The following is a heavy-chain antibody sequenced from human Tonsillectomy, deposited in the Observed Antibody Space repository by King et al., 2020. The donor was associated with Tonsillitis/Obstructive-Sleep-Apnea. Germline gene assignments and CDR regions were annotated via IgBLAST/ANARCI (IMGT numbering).Heavy chain of an antibody. J-gene: IGHJ4*02. Sequence: VQLVESGGGVVQPGRSLRLSCAASGFSFSSYAMHWVRQAPGKGLEWVAFISHDGSNKYYADSVKGRFTISRDNSKNTLFLQMNSLRAEDTAVYYCARDGDYGDYPTEYFCDYWGQGTLVTVSS. CDR3: ARDGDYGDYPTEYFCDY. V-gene: IGHV3-30*04. CDR1: GFSFSSYA. CDR2: ISHDGSNK. D-gene: IGHD4-17*01.